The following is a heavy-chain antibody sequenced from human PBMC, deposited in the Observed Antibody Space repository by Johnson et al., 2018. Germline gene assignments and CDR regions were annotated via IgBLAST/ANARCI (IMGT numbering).Heavy chain of an antibody. V-gene: IGHV3-48*01. CDR3: AREYSGSSARPFVI. D-gene: IGHD6-6*01. CDR1: GFTFSFYS. Sequence: GGGLVQPGGSLRLSCVASGFTFSFYSINWVRQAPGKGLEWVSYISSGSTSTYYADSVKGRFTISRDNAKSSLYLQMNSLRAEDTAVYYCAREYSGSSARPFVIWGQGAMVTVSS. CDR2: ISSGSTST. J-gene: IGHJ3*02.